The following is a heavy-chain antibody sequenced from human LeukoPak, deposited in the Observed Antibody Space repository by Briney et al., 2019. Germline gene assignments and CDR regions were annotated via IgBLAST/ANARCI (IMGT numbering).Heavy chain of an antibody. CDR3: AKSWGILSSSWYLSFDS. J-gene: IGHJ4*02. V-gene: IGHV3-23*01. D-gene: IGHD6-13*01. CDR1: GFTFSTYT. CDR2: IGSSGGGI. Sequence: GGSLRLSCAASGFTFSTYTMYWVRHPPGKRLEWVSIIGSSGGGIHYADAVKGRFTISRDNSKSTLYLQMNSLRVDESAVYYCAKSWGILSSSWYLSFDSWGQGIPVTVSS.